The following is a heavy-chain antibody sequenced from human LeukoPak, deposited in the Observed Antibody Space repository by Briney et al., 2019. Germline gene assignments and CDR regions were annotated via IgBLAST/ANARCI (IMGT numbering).Heavy chain of an antibody. CDR2: ISGSGGST. CDR1: GFTSSSQT. CDR3: AKDVGSSWSYYFDY. J-gene: IGHJ4*02. V-gene: IGHV3-23*01. Sequence: GGSLRLSCAASGFTSSSQTMSWVRQAPGKGLEWVSAISGSGGSTYYADSVKGRFTISRDNSKNTLYLQMNSLRAEDTAVYHCAKDVGSSWSYYFDYWGQGTLVTVSS. D-gene: IGHD6-13*01.